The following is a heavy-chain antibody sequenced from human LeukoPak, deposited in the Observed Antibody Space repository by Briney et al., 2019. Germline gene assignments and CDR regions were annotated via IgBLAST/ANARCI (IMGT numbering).Heavy chain of an antibody. J-gene: IGHJ4*02. V-gene: IGHV1-69*05. CDR1: GGTFSSYA. D-gene: IGHD2-21*02. CDR2: IIPIFGTA. CDR3: AREVKFITILAYCGGDCYSTYYVDY. Sequence: GASVKVSCKASGGTFSSYAISWVRQAPGQGLEWMGRIIPIFGTANYAQKFQGRVTITTDESTSTAYMELSSLRSEDTAVHYCAREVKFITILAYCGGDCYSTYYVDYWGQGTLVTVSS.